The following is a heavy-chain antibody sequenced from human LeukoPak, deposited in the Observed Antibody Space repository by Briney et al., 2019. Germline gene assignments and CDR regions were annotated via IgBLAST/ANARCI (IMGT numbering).Heavy chain of an antibody. CDR3: ARGPRGLGGSTNLDY. V-gene: IGHV1-2*02. J-gene: IGHJ4*02. CDR2: INPNSGGT. Sequence: ASVKVSCKASGYTFTGYYMHWVRQAPGQGLEWMGWINPNSGGTNYAQKFQGRVTMTRDTSISTAYMELSRLRSDDTAVYYCARGPRGLGGSTNLDYWGQGTLVTVSS. CDR1: GYTFTGYY. D-gene: IGHD1-26*01.